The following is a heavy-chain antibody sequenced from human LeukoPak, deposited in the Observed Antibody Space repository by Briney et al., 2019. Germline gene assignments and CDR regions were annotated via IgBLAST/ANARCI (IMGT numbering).Heavy chain of an antibody. Sequence: SGTLSLTCTVSGASISPYYWNWIRQPAGKGLEWIGRLYPSGSSDQNPSLKSRASISVGTSSNQFSLRVTSVTAADTATYYCARDLSGSLYFDYWGQGILVTVSA. V-gene: IGHV4-4*07. CDR3: ARDLSGSLYFDY. CDR2: LYPSGSS. CDR1: GASISPYY. D-gene: IGHD3-10*01. J-gene: IGHJ4*02.